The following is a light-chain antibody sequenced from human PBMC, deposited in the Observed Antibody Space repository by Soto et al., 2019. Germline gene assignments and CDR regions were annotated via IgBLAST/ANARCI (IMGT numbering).Light chain of an antibody. CDR1: SSDFGNYNL. Sequence: QSVLTQPASVSGSPGQSITISCTGTSSDFGNYNLVSWYQQHPGKVPKLILFEVNKRPSGVSGRFSGSKSGNTASLTISGLQAEDEDDYYCCSFTSSNTHVFGTGTKVT. CDR2: EVN. V-gene: IGLV2-23*02. CDR3: CSFTSSNTHV. J-gene: IGLJ1*01.